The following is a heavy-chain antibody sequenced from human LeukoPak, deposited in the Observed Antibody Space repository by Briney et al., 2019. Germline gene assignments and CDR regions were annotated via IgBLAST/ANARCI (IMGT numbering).Heavy chain of an antibody. Sequence: PEASVKVSCKASGYTVTNYAMNWVRQAPGQGLEWMGWINTNTGNPTYAQGFTGRFVFSLDTSVSTAYLQISSLKAEDTAVYYCAKDKESLWFGLQNWFDPWGQGTLVTVSS. D-gene: IGHD3-10*01. CDR3: AKDKESLWFGLQNWFDP. CDR2: INTNTGNP. J-gene: IGHJ5*02. V-gene: IGHV7-4-1*02. CDR1: GYTVTNYA.